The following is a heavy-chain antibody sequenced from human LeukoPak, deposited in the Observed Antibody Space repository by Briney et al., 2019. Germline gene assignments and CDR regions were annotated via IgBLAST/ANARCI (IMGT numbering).Heavy chain of an antibody. V-gene: IGHV4-39*01. Sequence: SETLSLTCTVSGGSISSSSYYWGWIRQPPGKGLGWIGSINYSGTTYYNPSLKSRVTISVDTSKNQFSLKLSSVTAADTAVYYCARRGCTSCYAWGAFDIWGQGTMVTVSS. J-gene: IGHJ3*02. CDR1: GGSISSSSYY. CDR3: ARRGCTSCYAWGAFDI. D-gene: IGHD2-2*01. CDR2: INYSGTT.